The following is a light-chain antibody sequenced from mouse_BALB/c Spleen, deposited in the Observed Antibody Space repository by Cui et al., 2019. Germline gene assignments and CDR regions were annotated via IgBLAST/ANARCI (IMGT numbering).Light chain of an antibody. Sequence: QIVLTQSPAIMFASLGERVTMTCTASSSVSSSYLHWYQQKPGSSPKLWIYSTSNLASGVPARFSGSGSGTSYSLTISSMEAEDAATYYCHQYHRSPPITFGGGTKLEIK. J-gene: IGKJ2*01. V-gene: IGKV4-74*01. CDR2: STS. CDR1: SSVSSSY. CDR3: HQYHRSPPIT.